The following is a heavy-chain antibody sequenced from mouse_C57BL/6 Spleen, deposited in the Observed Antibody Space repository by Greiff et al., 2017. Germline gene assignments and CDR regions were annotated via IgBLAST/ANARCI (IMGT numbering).Heavy chain of an antibody. CDR1: GFTFTDYY. J-gene: IGHJ1*03. D-gene: IGHD1-1*01. CDR2: IRNKANGYTT. CDR3: ASLNYYGSSYGWYVDV. Sequence: EVKLVESGGGLVQPGGSLSLSCAASGFTFTDYYLSWVRQPPGTALEWLGFIRNKANGYTTEYSASVKGRFTISRDNSQSILYLQMNALRADDSATYYCASLNYYGSSYGWYVDVWGTGTTVTVSS. V-gene: IGHV7-3*01.